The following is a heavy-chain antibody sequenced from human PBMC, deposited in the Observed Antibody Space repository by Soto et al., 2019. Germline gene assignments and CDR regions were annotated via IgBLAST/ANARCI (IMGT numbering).Heavy chain of an antibody. J-gene: IGHJ3*02. V-gene: IGHV1-69*01. CDR1: GGTFSSYA. Sequence: QVQLVQSGAEVKKPGSSVKVSCKASGGTFSSYAISWVRQAPGQGLEWMGGIIPIFGTANYAQKFQGRVTITADESTSTAYMELSSLRSEDTAVYYCARDTPDPLVGGDLSGAFDIWGQGTMVTVSS. D-gene: IGHD2-8*02. CDR2: IIPIFGTA. CDR3: ARDTPDPLVGGDLSGAFDI.